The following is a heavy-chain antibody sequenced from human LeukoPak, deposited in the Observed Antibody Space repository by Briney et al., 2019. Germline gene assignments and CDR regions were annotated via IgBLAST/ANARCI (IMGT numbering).Heavy chain of an antibody. V-gene: IGHV3-48*03. D-gene: IGHD3-22*01. J-gene: IGHJ4*02. CDR2: ISSSGSTI. Sequence: PGGSLRLSCVASGFTFNSYEMNWVRQAPGRGREWVSYISSSGSTIYYADSVKGRFTISRDNAKNSLYLQMNSLRADDTAVYYCARGGSVDYYYDSRDYWGQGALVTVSS. CDR3: ARGGSVDYYYDSRDY. CDR1: GFTFNSYE.